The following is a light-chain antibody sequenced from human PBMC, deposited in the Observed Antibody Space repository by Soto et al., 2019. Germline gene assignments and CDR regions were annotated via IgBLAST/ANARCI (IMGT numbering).Light chain of an antibody. CDR3: CSYAGSPTFVI. Sequence: QSALTQPASVSGSPGQSITIPCTGASSDVGSYNLVSWYQQHPGKAPKLMIYEVSRRPSGISNRFSGSKSGNTASLTISGLQAEDEADYYCCSYAGSPTFVIFGGWTQLTVL. V-gene: IGLV2-23*02. CDR1: SSDVGSYNL. CDR2: EVS. J-gene: IGLJ2*01.